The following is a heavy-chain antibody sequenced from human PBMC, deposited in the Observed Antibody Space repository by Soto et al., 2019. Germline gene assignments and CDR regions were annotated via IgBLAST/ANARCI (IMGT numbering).Heavy chain of an antibody. V-gene: IGHV2-5*02. J-gene: IGHJ4*02. D-gene: IGHD3-10*01. CDR2: IYWDDDK. Sequence: QITLKESGPTLVKPTQTLTLTCTFSGFSLTTYGLGVAWIRQPPGKALEFLALIYWDDDKRFSPSLRTRLTITKDTSKNQGVLTMTTMDPVDTATYYCARTRRSDSGRYYQDYWGQGTLITVSS. CDR1: GFSLTTYGLG. CDR3: ARTRRSDSGRYYQDY.